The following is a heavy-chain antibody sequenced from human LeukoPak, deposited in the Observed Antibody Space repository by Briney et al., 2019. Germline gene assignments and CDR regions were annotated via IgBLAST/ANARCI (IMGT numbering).Heavy chain of an antibody. CDR3: ASGYDFWSGYYLDY. CDR2: IYYSGST. V-gene: IGHV4-59*12. D-gene: IGHD3-3*01. Sequence: PSETLSLTCTVSGGSISSYYWSWIRQPPGKGLEWIGYIYYSGSTYYSPSLKSRVTISVDTSKNQFSLKLSSVTAADTAVYYCASGYDFWSGYYLDYWGQGTLVTVSS. CDR1: GGSISSYY. J-gene: IGHJ4*02.